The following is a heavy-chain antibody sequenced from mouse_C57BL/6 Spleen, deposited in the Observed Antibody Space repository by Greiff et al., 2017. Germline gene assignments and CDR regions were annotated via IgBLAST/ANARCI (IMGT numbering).Heavy chain of an antibody. CDR3: ARDSLSDY. CDR1: GYTFTDYY. V-gene: IGHV1-26*01. CDR2: INPNNGGT. J-gene: IGHJ4*01. Sequence: EVQLQQSGPELVKPGASVKISCKASGYTFTDYYMNWVKQSHGKSLEWIGDINPNNGGTSYNQKFKGKATLTLDKSSSTAYLELRSLTSEDSAVYYCARDSLSDYWGQGTSVTVSS. D-gene: IGHD6-1*01.